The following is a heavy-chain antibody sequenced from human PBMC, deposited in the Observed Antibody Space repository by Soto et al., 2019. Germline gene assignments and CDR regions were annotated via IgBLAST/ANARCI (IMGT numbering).Heavy chain of an antibody. CDR1: GFTFSTFW. Sequence: GGSLRLSCAASGFTFSTFWMTRVRQAPGTGLELVALLSFDASKKYYADSVKGRFTISRDTSRNTLYLQMNSLRVADTAVSYCRVGVEDWGKGTRVPVSS. D-gene: IGHD1-26*01. J-gene: IGHJ4*02. V-gene: IGHV3-30*03. CDR3: RVGVED. CDR2: LSFDASKK.